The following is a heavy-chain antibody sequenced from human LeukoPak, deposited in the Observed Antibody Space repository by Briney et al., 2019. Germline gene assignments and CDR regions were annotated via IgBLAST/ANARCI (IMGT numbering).Heavy chain of an antibody. CDR1: GYTFTGYY. J-gene: IGHJ5*02. D-gene: IGHD3-9*01. CDR2: INPNSGGT. CDR3: ARAKTYYDILTGYYIVWFDP. Sequence: PGASVKASCKASGYTFTGYYMHWVRQAPGQGLEWMGWINPNSGGTNYAQKFQGRVTMTRDTSISTAYMELSRLGSDDTAVYYCARAKTYYDILTGYYIVWFDPWGQGTLVTVSS. V-gene: IGHV1-2*02.